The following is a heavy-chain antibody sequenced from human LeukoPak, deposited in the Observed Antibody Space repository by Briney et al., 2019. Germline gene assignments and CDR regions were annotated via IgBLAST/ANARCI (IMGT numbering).Heavy chain of an antibody. J-gene: IGHJ4*02. D-gene: IGHD6-13*01. Sequence: PGGSLRLSCAASGFTFSSYAMHWVRQAPGKGLEYVSAISSNGGSTYYANSVKGRFTISRDNSKNTLYLQMGSLRAEDMAVYYCARAFGGYSSSWYSVDYWGQGTLVTVSS. CDR3: ARAFGGYSSSWYSVDY. V-gene: IGHV3-64*01. CDR1: GFTFSSYA. CDR2: ISSNGGST.